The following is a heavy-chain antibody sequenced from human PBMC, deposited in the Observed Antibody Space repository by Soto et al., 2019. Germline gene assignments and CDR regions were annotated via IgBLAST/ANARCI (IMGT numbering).Heavy chain of an antibody. D-gene: IGHD3-22*01. Sequence: GSLRLSCAASGFTFSSYSMNWVRQAPGKGLEWVSSISSSSSYIYYADSVKGRFTISRDNAKNSLYLQMNSLRAEDTAVYYCARDRDRHSSGLPSFDPWGQGILVTVSS. V-gene: IGHV3-21*04. J-gene: IGHJ5*02. CDR3: ARDRDRHSSGLPSFDP. CDR2: ISSSSSYI. CDR1: GFTFSSYS.